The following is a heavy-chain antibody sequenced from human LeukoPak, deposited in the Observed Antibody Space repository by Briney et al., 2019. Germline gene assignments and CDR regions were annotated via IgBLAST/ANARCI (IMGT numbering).Heavy chain of an antibody. J-gene: IGHJ5*02. CDR2: ISTSRTTI. D-gene: IGHD2-8*01. CDR1: GFTFSSYS. V-gene: IGHV3-48*01. CDR3: ARGAAMDGPYNWFDP. Sequence: AGSLRLSCAASGFTFSSYSMNWVRQAPGKGLEWVSYISTSRTTIYYADSVKGRFTISRDNAKNSVDLQMNSLRAEDTAVYYCARGAAMDGPYNWFDPWGQGTLVTVSS.